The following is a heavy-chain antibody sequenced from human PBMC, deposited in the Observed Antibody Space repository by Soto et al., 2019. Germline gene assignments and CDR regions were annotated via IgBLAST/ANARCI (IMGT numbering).Heavy chain of an antibody. D-gene: IGHD5-18*01. CDR1: GFTFSSYE. CDR2: ISSSGSTI. J-gene: IGHJ6*02. CDR3: ARGRGGYSYGFAAHYYGMDV. V-gene: IGHV3-48*03. Sequence: GGSLRLSCAASGFTFSSYEMNWVRQAPGKGLEWVSYISSSGSTIYYADSVKGRFTISRDNAKNSLYLQMNSLRAEDTAVYYCARGRGGYSYGFAAHYYGMDVRGQGTTVTVSS.